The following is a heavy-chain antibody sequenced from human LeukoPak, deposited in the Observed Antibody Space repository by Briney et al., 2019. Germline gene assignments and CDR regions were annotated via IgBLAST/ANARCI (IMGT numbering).Heavy chain of an antibody. J-gene: IGHJ4*02. Sequence: SQTLSLTCVISGDSVSNNVAVWNWIRQSPSGGLEWLGRTYYRSKWHNHYAVSMESRITISPDTSENQFYLQLDSVTPEDTAVYYCARDAVGASLFEYWGQGTLVSVSS. CDR1: GDSVSNNVAV. V-gene: IGHV6-1*01. CDR2: TYYRSKWHN. D-gene: IGHD1-26*01. CDR3: ARDAVGASLFEY.